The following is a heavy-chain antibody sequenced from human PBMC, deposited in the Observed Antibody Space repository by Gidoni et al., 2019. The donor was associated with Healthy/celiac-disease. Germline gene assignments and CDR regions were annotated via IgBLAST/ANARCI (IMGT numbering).Heavy chain of an antibody. Sequence: QLQLQEAGPGLVKPSATLSLTCTVSGGSISSSSYYWGWIRQPPGKGREWIGSIYYSGSTYSNPSLTSRVTISVDTSKTQFSLKLSSVTAADTAVYYCARETVTGEFDYWGQGTLVSVSS. CDR1: GGSISSSSYY. V-gene: IGHV4-39*07. CDR2: IYYSGST. CDR3: ARETVTGEFDY. D-gene: IGHD4-17*01. J-gene: IGHJ4*02.